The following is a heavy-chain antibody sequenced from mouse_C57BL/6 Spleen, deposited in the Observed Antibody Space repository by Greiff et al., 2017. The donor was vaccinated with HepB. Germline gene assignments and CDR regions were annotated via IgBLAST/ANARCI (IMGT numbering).Heavy chain of an antibody. CDR1: GFTFSDYG. CDR2: ISSGSSTI. J-gene: IGHJ2*01. D-gene: IGHD2-3*01. V-gene: IGHV5-17*01. Sequence: EVQLQESGGGLVKPGGSLKLSCAASGFTFSDYGMHWVRQAPEKGLEWVAYISSGSSTIYYADTVKGRFTISRDNAKNTLFLQMTSLRSEDTAMYYCARPGYYYFDYWGQGTTLTVSS. CDR3: ARPGYYYFDY.